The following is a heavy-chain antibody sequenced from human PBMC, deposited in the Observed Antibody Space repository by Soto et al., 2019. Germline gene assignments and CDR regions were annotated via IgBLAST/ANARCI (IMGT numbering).Heavy chain of an antibody. V-gene: IGHV4-39*01. CDR1: GGSISSSSYY. CDR2: IPYNGNT. Sequence: QLQLQESGPGLLKPSETLSLTCTVSGGSISSSSYYWGWIRQPPGKGLEWIGRIPYNGNTQYKPSLKSPVTISVGTSRNPLSLKLTSVTEADTAVYFCASLPDGGSGNSWG. J-gene: IGHJ6*01. CDR3: ASLPDGGSGNS. D-gene: IGHD3-10*01.